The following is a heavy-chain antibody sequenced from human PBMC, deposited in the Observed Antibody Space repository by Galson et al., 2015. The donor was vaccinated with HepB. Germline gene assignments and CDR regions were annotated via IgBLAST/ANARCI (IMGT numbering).Heavy chain of an antibody. D-gene: IGHD5-12*01. CDR2: IIPILGIA. CDR1: GGTFSSYT. V-gene: IGHV1-69*02. CDR3: ARGGYSGNEFGYFDY. Sequence: SVKVSCKASGGTFSSYTISWVRQAPGQGLEWMGRIIPILGIANYAQKFQGRVTITADKSTSTAYMELSSLRSEDTAVYYCARGGYSGNEFGYFDYWGQGTLVTVSS. J-gene: IGHJ4*02.